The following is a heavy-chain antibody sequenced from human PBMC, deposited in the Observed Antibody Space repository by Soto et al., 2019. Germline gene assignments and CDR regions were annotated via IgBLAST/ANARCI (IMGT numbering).Heavy chain of an antibody. D-gene: IGHD6-13*01. CDR3: ARGLPGIAAAGTRGDWFDP. V-gene: IGHV3-21*01. CDR2: ISSSSSYI. Sequence: GGSLRLSCAASGFTFSSYSMNWVRQAPGKELEWVSSISSSSSYIYYADSVKDRFTISRDNAKNSLYLQMNSLRAEDTAVYYCARGLPGIAAAGTRGDWFDPWGQGTLVTVSS. J-gene: IGHJ5*02. CDR1: GFTFSSYS.